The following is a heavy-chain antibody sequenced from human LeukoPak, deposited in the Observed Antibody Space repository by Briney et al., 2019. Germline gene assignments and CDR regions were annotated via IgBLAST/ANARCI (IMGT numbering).Heavy chain of an antibody. J-gene: IGHJ4*02. CDR3: AREATEEMATTYYFDY. V-gene: IGHV1-69*13. CDR1: GGTFSSYA. CDR2: IIPIFGTA. Sequence: GASVKVSCKASGGTFSSYAISWVRQAPGQGLEWMGGIIPIFGTANYAQKFQGRVTITADESTSTAYMELSSLRSEDTAVYYYAREATEEMATTYYFDYWGQGTLVTVSS. D-gene: IGHD5-24*01.